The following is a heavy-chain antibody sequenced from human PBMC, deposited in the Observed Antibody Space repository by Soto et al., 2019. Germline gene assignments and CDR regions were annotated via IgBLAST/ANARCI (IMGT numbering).Heavy chain of an antibody. V-gene: IGHV4-39*01. CDR1: GGSISSSSYY. CDR2: IYYSGST. CDR3: ARHQDYGSGSYYRYGMDV. J-gene: IGHJ6*02. Sequence: PSETLSLTCTVSGGSISSSSYYWGWIRQPPGKGLEWIGSIYYSGSTYYNPSLKSRVTISVDTSKNQFSLKMSSVTAADTAVYYCARHQDYGSGSYYRYGMDVWGQGTTVTASS. D-gene: IGHD3-10*01.